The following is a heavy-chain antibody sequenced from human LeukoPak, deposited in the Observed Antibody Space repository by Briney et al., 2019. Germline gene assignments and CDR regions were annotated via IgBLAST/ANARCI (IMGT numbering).Heavy chain of an antibody. D-gene: IGHD1-26*01. CDR3: ASASGLPYYYYMDV. CDR1: GYTFTGYY. CDR2: INPSGGST. J-gene: IGHJ6*03. V-gene: IGHV1-46*01. Sequence: ASVKVSCKASGYTFTGYYMHWVRQAPGQGLEWMGIINPSGGSTSYAQKFQGRVTMTRDMSTSTVYMELSSLRSEDTAVYYCASASGLPYYYYMDVWGKGTTVTVSS.